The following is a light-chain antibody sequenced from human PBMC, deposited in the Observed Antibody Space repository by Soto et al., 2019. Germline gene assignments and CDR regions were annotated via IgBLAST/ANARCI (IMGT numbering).Light chain of an antibody. V-gene: IGLV1-51*01. Sequence: QSVLTQPPSVSADPGQKVTISCSGSSSNIGNNYVFWYQQLPGTAPKLLIYDNDKRPSVIPHRHSGSNTDTSATLGITGLHTGDEADYYCATWDRSLRVGVFGGGTKLTVL. CDR1: SSNIGNNY. J-gene: IGLJ2*01. CDR2: DND. CDR3: ATWDRSLRVGV.